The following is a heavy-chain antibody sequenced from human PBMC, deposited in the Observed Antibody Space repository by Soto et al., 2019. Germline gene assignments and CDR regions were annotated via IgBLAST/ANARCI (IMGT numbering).Heavy chain of an antibody. V-gene: IGHV1-18*01. Sequence: ASVKVSCKASGYTFTSYGISWVRQAPGQGLEWMGWISAYNGNTNYAQKLQGRVTMTTDTSTSTAYMELRSLRSDDTAVYYCARDREGSSWSTVYYYYGMDVWGQGTTVTVSS. D-gene: IGHD6-13*01. J-gene: IGHJ6*02. CDR1: GYTFTSYG. CDR2: ISAYNGNT. CDR3: ARDREGSSWSTVYYYYGMDV.